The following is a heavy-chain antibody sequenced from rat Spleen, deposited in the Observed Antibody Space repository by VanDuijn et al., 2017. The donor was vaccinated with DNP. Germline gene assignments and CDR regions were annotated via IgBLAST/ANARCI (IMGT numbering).Heavy chain of an antibody. J-gene: IGHJ2*01. CDR1: GFTFSDYY. V-gene: IGHV5-20*01. CDR2: ISYDGGSS. Sequence: EVQLVESGGGLVQPGRSLKLSCAASGFTFSDYYMAWVRQAPTKGLEWVTYISYDGGSSDYGDSVKGRFTISRDNAKSTLSLQMDSLRSEDTATYYCSTGGTEFNHWGQGVMVTVSS. D-gene: IGHD1-11*01. CDR3: STGGTEFNH.